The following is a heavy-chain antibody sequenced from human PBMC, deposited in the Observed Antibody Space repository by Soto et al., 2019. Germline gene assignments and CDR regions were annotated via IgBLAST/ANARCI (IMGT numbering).Heavy chain of an antibody. CDR3: ARENYYGSGSPSSPFDY. J-gene: IGHJ4*02. Sequence: PSETLSLTCTVSGGSISSGVYYWSWIRQHPGKGLEWIGYIYYIGSTYYNPSLKSRVTISVDTSKNQFSLKLSSVTAADTAVYYCARENYYGSGSPSSPFDYWGQGTLVTVSS. D-gene: IGHD3-10*01. CDR2: IYYIGST. V-gene: IGHV4-31*03. CDR1: GGSISSGVYY.